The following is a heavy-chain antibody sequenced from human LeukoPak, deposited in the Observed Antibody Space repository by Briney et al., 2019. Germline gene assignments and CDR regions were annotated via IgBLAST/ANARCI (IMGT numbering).Heavy chain of an antibody. CDR3: AKDMAPYHYDSSGYYYPTWGIDY. D-gene: IGHD3-22*01. CDR1: GFTFDDYA. CDR2: ISWDGGST. Sequence: PGGSLRLSCAASGFTFDDYAMHWVRQAPGKGLEWVSLISWDGGSTYYADSVKGRFTISRDNSKNSLYLQMNSLRAEDTALYYCAKDMAPYHYDSSGYYYPTWGIDYWGQGTLVTVSS. J-gene: IGHJ4*02. V-gene: IGHV3-43D*03.